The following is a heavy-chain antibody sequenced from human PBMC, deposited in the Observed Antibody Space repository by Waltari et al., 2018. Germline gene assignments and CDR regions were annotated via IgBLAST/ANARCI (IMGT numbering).Heavy chain of an antibody. Sequence: QVQLQQWGAGLLKPSETLSLTCAVYGGSFSGYYCSWIRQPPGKGLEWLGEINHSGSTNYNPSLKSRVTISVDTSKNQFSLKLSSMTAADTAVYYCARGQHTVTLRSPNWFDPWGQGTLVTVSS. CDR1: GGSFSGYY. CDR2: INHSGST. D-gene: IGHD4-4*01. V-gene: IGHV4-34*01. J-gene: IGHJ5*02. CDR3: ARGQHTVTLRSPNWFDP.